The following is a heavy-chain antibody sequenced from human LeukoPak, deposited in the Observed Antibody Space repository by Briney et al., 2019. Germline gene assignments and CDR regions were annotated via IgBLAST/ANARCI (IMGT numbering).Heavy chain of an antibody. J-gene: IGHJ3*02. CDR1: GDSVTSGGYF. D-gene: IGHD2-21*02. CDR2: ISNSGTT. V-gene: IGHV4-31*03. CDR3: ARDVVVTSSPDAFDI. Sequence: SETLSLTCTVSGDSVTSGGYFWTWIRQRPGKGLERIGYISNSGTTSYNPSLKSRVSISVDTPNNQFSLRLSSVTAADTAVYYCARDVVVTSSPDAFDIWGQGTMVTVSS.